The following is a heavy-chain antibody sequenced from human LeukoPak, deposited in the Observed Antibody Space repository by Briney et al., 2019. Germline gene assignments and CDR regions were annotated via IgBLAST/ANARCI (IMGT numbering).Heavy chain of an antibody. CDR1: GFTFSSYW. V-gene: IGHV3-7*03. Sequence: GGSLRLSCAASGFTFSSYWMNWARQAPGKELEWVASINHNGNVNYYADSVKGRFTISRDNAKNSLYLQMSNLRAEDTAVYFCARGGGLDVWGQGATVTVSS. CDR2: INHNGNVN. J-gene: IGHJ6*02. D-gene: IGHD3-16*01. CDR3: ARGGGLDV.